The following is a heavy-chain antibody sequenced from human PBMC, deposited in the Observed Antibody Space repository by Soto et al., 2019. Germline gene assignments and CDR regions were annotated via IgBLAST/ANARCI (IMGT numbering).Heavy chain of an antibody. V-gene: IGHV3-30-3*01. J-gene: IGHJ4*02. CDR1: GFTFSSYA. CDR2: ISYDGSNK. Sequence: GGSLRLSCAASGFTFSSYAMHWVRQAPGKGLEWVAVISYDGSNKYYADSVKGRFTISRDNSKNTLYLQMNSLRAEDTAVYYCARDKGDWNSKWGIDYWGQGTLVTVSS. D-gene: IGHD1-7*01. CDR3: ARDKGDWNSKWGIDY.